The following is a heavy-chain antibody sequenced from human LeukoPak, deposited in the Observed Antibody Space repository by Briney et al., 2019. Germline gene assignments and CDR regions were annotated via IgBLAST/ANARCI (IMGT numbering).Heavy chain of an antibody. CDR2: INPSGGT. D-gene: IGHD6-13*01. CDR3: AREGVAGTGLDY. J-gene: IGHJ4*02. CDR1: EYTFSIYN. Sequence: ASVKASCKASEYTFSIYNMHWVRQAPGQGLEWMGIINPSGGTSYARKLQGRVTMTRDTSTSTVYMELSSLRSEDTAVYYCAREGVAGTGLDYWGQGTLVTVSS. V-gene: IGHV1-46*01.